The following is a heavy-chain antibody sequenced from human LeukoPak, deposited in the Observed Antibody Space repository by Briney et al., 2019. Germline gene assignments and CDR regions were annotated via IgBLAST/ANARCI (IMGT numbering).Heavy chain of an antibody. CDR2: ISTDGTST. Sequence: QPGGSLRLSCAASGYTFSRYWIKWGRQAPGKGRVWVSRISTDGTSTTYADSVKGRFTVSRDNAKNTLYLQMNSRREEGTAVYCGARFAVLSYCSCGSCGFDSWGQGTLVTVSS. V-gene: IGHV3-74*01. D-gene: IGHD2-15*01. J-gene: IGHJ4*02. CDR3: ARFAVLSYCSCGSCGFDS. CDR1: GYTFSRYW.